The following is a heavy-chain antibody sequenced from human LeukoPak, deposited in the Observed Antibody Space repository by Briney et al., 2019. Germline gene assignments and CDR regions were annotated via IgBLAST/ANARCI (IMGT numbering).Heavy chain of an antibody. CDR3: ARENYYDSSGYSLDY. J-gene: IGHJ4*02. Sequence: SVKVSCKASGGTFSSRAISWVRQAPGQGLEWMGRIIRILGIANYAQKFQGRVTITADKSTSTAYMELSSLRSEDTAVYYCARENYYDSSGYSLDYWGQGTLVTVSS. D-gene: IGHD3-22*01. V-gene: IGHV1-69*04. CDR2: IIRILGIA. CDR1: GGTFSSRA.